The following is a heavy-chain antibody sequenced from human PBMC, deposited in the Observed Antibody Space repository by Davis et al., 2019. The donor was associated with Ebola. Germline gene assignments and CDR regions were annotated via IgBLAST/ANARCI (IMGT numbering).Heavy chain of an antibody. D-gene: IGHD1-1*01. J-gene: IGHJ4*02. V-gene: IGHV4-30-2*01. CDR1: GDSISRGVYS. Sequence: MPSETLSLTCAVSGDSISRGVYSWSWIRQPPGKALEWLGYIYHSDSSYYNPSVESRLTISADQSEEQFSLKLTSVTAADTAVYYCASCNDVGCPYWGQGVLVTVSS. CDR3: ASCNDVGCPY. CDR2: IYHSDSS.